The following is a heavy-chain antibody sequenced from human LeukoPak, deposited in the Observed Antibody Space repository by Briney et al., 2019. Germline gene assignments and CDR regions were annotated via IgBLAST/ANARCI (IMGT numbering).Heavy chain of an antibody. J-gene: IGHJ4*02. V-gene: IGHV4-34*01. Sequence: SETLSLTCAVYGGSFSGYYWYWIRQPPGKGLEWIGEINHSGSTNYNPSLKSRVTISVDTSKNQFSLKLSSVTAADTAVYYCARVPEYYDSSFFDYWGLGTLVTVSS. D-gene: IGHD3-22*01. CDR3: ARVPEYYDSSFFDY. CDR2: INHSGST. CDR1: GGSFSGYY.